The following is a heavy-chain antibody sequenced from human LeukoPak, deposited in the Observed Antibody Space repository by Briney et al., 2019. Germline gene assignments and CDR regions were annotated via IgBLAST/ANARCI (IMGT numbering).Heavy chain of an antibody. J-gene: IGHJ4*02. CDR2: IYYSGST. V-gene: IGHV4-59*02. Sequence: SETLSLTCTVSGGSVSSYYWSWIRQPPGKGLEWIGYIYYSGSTNYNPPLKSRVTISVDTSKNQFSLKLSSVTAADTAVYYCARGKYYGSVWGQGTLVTVSS. D-gene: IGHD3-10*01. CDR3: ARGKYYGSV. CDR1: GGSVSSYY.